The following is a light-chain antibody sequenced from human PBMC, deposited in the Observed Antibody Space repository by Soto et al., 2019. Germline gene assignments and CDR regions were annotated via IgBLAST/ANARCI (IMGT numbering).Light chain of an antibody. CDR3: SSYTSSATLI. CDR2: EVA. Sequence: QSALTQPASVFGSPGQSITISCTGTSSDVGGYNFVSWYQQHPGKAPKLIIYEVANRPSGLSYRFSGSKSGNTASLTISGLQAEDEADYYCSSYTSSATLIFGGGTKVTAL. J-gene: IGLJ2*01. V-gene: IGLV2-14*01. CDR1: SSDVGGYNF.